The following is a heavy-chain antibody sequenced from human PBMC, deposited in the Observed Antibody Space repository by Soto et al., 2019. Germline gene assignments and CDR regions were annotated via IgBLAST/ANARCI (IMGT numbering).Heavy chain of an antibody. Sequence: VQLVESGGGLVKPGGSLRLSCAASGFNFPGYSMNWVRQAPGKGLEWVASISSGSHYIYYADSLRGRFTISRDNARASLYLQMNSLRAGDTAVYFCARDQSQGQMLLPYFDYWVQGTLVTVSS. V-gene: IGHV3-21*02. D-gene: IGHD3-22*01. CDR3: ARDQSQGQMLLPYFDY. CDR1: GFNFPGYS. CDR2: ISSGSHYI. J-gene: IGHJ4*02.